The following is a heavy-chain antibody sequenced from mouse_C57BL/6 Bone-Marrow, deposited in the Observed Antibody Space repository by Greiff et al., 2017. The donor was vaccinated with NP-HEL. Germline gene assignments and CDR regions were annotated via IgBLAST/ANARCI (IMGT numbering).Heavy chain of an antibody. V-gene: IGHV1-47*01. Sequence: VQLVESGAELVKPGASVKMSCTASGYTFTTYPIEWMTQNHGKSLEWIGNFHPYNDDTKYNEKFKGKATLTVDKSSSTVYLELSRLTSDYSAVYYCERGGYAGFAYWGQGTLVTVSA. CDR2: FHPYNDDT. D-gene: IGHD2-14*01. CDR3: ERGGYAGFAY. J-gene: IGHJ3*01. CDR1: GYTFTTYP.